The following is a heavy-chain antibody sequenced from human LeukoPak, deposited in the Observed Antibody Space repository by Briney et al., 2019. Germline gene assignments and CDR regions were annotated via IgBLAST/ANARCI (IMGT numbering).Heavy chain of an antibody. D-gene: IGHD2-2*01. CDR1: GYTFTGYY. V-gene: IGHV1-2*04. CDR3: AREADCSSTSCYSDFDY. CDR2: INPNSGGT. Sequence: ASVKVSCKASGYTFTGYYMHWVRQAPGQGLEWMGWINPNSGGTNYAQKFQGWVTMTRDTSISTAYMELSRLRSDDTAVYYCAREADCSSTSCYSDFDYWGQGTLVTVSS. J-gene: IGHJ4*02.